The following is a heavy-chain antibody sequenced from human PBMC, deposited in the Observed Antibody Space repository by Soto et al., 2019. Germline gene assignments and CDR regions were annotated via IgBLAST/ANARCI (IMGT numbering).Heavy chain of an antibody. J-gene: IGHJ4*02. CDR1: GFSFSTYD. Sequence: GGSLRLSCAASGFSFSTYDMSWVRQSPGKGLDWVSVIIGSDGSTYYAHSVKGRFTISRDNSKNTLYLQMSGPRVDDTAVYYCTKGAHLDYWGPGTLVTVSS. V-gene: IGHV3-23*01. CDR2: IIGSDGST. CDR3: TKGAHLDY.